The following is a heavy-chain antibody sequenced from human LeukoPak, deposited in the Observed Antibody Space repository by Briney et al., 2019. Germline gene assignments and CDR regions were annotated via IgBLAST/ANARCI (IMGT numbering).Heavy chain of an antibody. D-gene: IGHD3-3*01. CDR2: IYYSGST. CDR1: GGSISSYF. Sequence: PSETLSLTCTVSGGSISSYFWSWIRQPPGKGLEWIGYIYYSGSTNYNPSLKSRVTISVDTSKNQFSLKLSSVTAADTAVYYCARDDPTIFGVVMYWGQGTLVTVSS. V-gene: IGHV4-59*01. J-gene: IGHJ4*02. CDR3: ARDDPTIFGVVMY.